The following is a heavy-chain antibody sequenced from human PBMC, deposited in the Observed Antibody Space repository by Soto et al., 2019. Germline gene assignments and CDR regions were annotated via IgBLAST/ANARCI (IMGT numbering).Heavy chain of an antibody. D-gene: IGHD3-9*01. Sequence: SETLSLTCTVSGGSISSSSYYWGWIRQPPGKGLEWIGNIYYSGSTYYNPSLKSRVTISVDTSKNQFSLKLSSVTAADTAVYYFARHSDYDILTGYPIYFDYWGQGTLVTVSS. J-gene: IGHJ4*02. V-gene: IGHV4-39*01. CDR1: GGSISSSSYY. CDR2: IYYSGST. CDR3: ARHSDYDILTGYPIYFDY.